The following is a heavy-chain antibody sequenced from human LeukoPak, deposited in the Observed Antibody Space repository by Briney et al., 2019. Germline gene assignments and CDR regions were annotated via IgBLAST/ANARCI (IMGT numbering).Heavy chain of an antibody. V-gene: IGHV1-24*01. CDR2: FDLGDGET. CDR1: GYTLTELS. CDR3: AAGDPWHLLDY. D-gene: IGHD5-12*01. J-gene: IGHJ4*02. Sequence: WASVKVSCKVSGYTLTELSMHWVRQAPGKGLEWMGGFDLGDGETIFTQKFQGRVTMTEDTSTDTAYMELRSQTSEDTAVYYCAAGDPWHLLDYWGQGTLVTVSS.